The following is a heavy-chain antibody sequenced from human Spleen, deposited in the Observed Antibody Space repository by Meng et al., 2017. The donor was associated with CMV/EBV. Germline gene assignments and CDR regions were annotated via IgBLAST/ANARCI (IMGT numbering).Heavy chain of an antibody. D-gene: IGHD5-12*01. CDR2: ISWNGGST. J-gene: IGHJ4*02. CDR1: EIIFDNYD. V-gene: IGHV3-9*01. CDR3: VRDLKYSGYDPYYFDY. Sequence: SLKISCVASEIIFDNYDMHWVRQVPGKGLEWVSGISWNGGSTGYADSVRGRFTISRDNANNSLYLQMNSLRAEDTAVYYCVRDLKYSGYDPYYFDYWGQGTLVTVSS.